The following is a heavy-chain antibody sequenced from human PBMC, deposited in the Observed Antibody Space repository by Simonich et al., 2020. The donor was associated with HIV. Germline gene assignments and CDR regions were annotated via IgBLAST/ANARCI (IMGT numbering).Heavy chain of an antibody. J-gene: IGHJ1*01. CDR1: GGSFSGYY. V-gene: IGHV4-34*01. Sequence: QVQLQQWGAGLLKPSETLSLTCAVYGGSFSGYYWSWIRPPPGKGLEWIGEINHRGSTNYNPSIKGRVTISVDTSKNQFSLKLSSVTAADTAVYYCARLTAGGLGEYFQHWGQGTLVTVSS. CDR3: ARLTAGGLGEYFQH. CDR2: INHRGST. D-gene: IGHD6-13*01.